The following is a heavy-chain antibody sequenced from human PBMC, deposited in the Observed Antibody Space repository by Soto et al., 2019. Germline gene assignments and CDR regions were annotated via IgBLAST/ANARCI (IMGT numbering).Heavy chain of an antibody. CDR2: IYHGGST. CDR3: ASSYYDNLTGYSSFDD. D-gene: IGHD3-9*01. V-gene: IGHV4-30-2*01. Sequence: SETLSLTCAVSGGSISTTGYSWSWIRQPPGRGLEWIGYIYHGGSTYYNPSLRSRVTISVDRSKNQFSLKLTSVTAADTAVYYCASSYYDNLTGYSSFDDWGQGTLVTVSS. J-gene: IGHJ4*02. CDR1: GGSISTTGYS.